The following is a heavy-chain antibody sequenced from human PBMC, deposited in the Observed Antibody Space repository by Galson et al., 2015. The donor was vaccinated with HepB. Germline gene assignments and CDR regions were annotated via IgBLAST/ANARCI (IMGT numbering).Heavy chain of an antibody. J-gene: IGHJ6*02. Sequence: SLRLSCAASGLTVSSNYMSWVRQAPGKGLEWVSVIYSGGSTYYADSVKGRFTISRDNSKNTLYLQMNSLRAEDTAVYYCARDGRGGYGMDVWGQGTTVTVSS. CDR3: ARDGRGGYGMDV. V-gene: IGHV3-53*01. CDR2: IYSGGST. CDR1: GLTVSSNY. D-gene: IGHD3-10*01.